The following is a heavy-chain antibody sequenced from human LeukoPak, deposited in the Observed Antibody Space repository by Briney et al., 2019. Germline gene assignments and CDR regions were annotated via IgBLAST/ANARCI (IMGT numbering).Heavy chain of an antibody. D-gene: IGHD3-10*01. J-gene: IGHJ4*02. Sequence: GGSLRLSCAASGFTFSSYSMNWVRQAPGKGLEWVSSISSSSSYIYYADSVKGRFTISRDNAKNSLYLQMNSLRAEDTALYHCARTTMVRGDLDYWGQGTLVTVSS. CDR1: GFTFSSYS. V-gene: IGHV3-21*04. CDR2: ISSSSSYI. CDR3: ARTTMVRGDLDY.